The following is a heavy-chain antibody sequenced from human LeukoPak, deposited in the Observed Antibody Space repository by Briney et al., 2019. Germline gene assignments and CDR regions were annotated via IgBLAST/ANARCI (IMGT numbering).Heavy chain of an antibody. Sequence: GESLKISCKGSGYSFTSYWIGWVRQMPGEGLEWMGIIYPGDSDTRYSPSFQGQVTISADKSISAAYLQWSSLKASDNAIYYCARHRAAAEGGALDYWGQGTLVTVSS. CDR2: IYPGDSDT. CDR1: GYSFTSYW. J-gene: IGHJ4*02. CDR3: ARHRAAAEGGALDY. D-gene: IGHD6-13*01. V-gene: IGHV5-51*01.